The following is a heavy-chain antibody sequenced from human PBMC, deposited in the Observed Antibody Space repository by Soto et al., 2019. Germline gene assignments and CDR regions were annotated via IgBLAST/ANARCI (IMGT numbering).Heavy chain of an antibody. V-gene: IGHV3-15*01. Sequence: GGSLRLSCAASGFTFSNAWMSWVRQAPGKGLEWVGRIKSKTDGGTTDYAAPVKGRFTISRDDSKNTLYLQMNSLKTEDTAVYYCTTERWELQHYYYYGMDVWGRGTTVTVSS. CDR1: GFTFSNAW. D-gene: IGHD1-26*01. CDR3: TTERWELQHYYYYGMDV. J-gene: IGHJ6*02. CDR2: IKSKTDGGTT.